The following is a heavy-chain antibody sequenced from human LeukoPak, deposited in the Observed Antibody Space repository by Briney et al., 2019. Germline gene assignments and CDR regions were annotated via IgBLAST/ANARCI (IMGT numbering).Heavy chain of an antibody. V-gene: IGHV4-4*07. CDR3: ARRRTAAASGYFDY. J-gene: IGHJ4*02. CDR1: GVSLSGDY. CDR2: IYTSGTT. D-gene: IGHD6-13*01. Sequence: SETLSLTCTVSGVSLSGDYWSWIRQPAGKGLEWIGRIYTSGTTNYNPSLKSRVTISVDTSNNQFSLNLRSVTAADTAVCYCARRRTAAASGYFDYWGQGILVTVSS.